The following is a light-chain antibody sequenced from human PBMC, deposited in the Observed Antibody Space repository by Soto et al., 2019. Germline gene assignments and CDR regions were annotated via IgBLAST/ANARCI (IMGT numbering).Light chain of an antibody. Sequence: QLVLTQPPSASGTPGQRVTISCSGSSSNIGNNLVYWYQQVPGTAPKLLIYANSQRPSGVPDRFSASKSGTSASLAISGLRPEDEADYYCVAWDDSLRCALFGGGTQLTVL. V-gene: IGLV1-47*01. J-gene: IGLJ7*01. CDR2: ANS. CDR3: VAWDDSLRCAL. CDR1: SSNIGNNL.